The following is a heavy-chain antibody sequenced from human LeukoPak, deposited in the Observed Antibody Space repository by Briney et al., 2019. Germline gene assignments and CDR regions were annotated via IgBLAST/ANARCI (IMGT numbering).Heavy chain of an antibody. CDR1: GVSINSSQYY. J-gene: IGHJ4*02. CDR3: ARQREQYVDF. CDR2: MYCSGST. Sequence: PSETLSLTCAASGVSINSSQYYWGWIRQPPGKGLEWIGTMYCSGSTYYNPSLKSRVTISVDTSKNQFFLNLSSVTAADTAVYYCARQREQYVDFWGQGSLVTVSS. V-gene: IGHV4-39*01. D-gene: IGHD1-26*01.